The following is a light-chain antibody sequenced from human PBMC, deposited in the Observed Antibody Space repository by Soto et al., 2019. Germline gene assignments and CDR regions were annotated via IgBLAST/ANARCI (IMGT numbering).Light chain of an antibody. Sequence: EIVLTQSPATLSLSPVDRATLSGSASQSISTYVNWFQQKPGQPPRLLIYGASTRVTGIPDRISGSGSGTDFSLTISSLEPEDSAVYYCQQNYNLQGTFGQGTKVDIK. CDR3: QQNYNLQGT. V-gene: IGKV3-11*01. CDR1: QSISTY. CDR2: GAS. J-gene: IGKJ1*01.